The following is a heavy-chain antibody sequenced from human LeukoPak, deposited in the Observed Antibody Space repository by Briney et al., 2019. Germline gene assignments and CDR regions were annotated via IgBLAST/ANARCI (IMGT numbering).Heavy chain of an antibody. CDR3: AREDCSGGSCYYLSDY. D-gene: IGHD2-15*01. CDR1: GYTFTSYG. J-gene: IGHJ4*02. V-gene: IGHV1-18*01. Sequence: ASVKVSCKASGYTFTSYGISWVRQAPGQGLEWMGWISAYNGNTNYAQKLQGRVTMTTDTSTSTAYMELRSLRSDDTAVYYCAREDCSGGSCYYLSDYWGQGTLVTVSS. CDR2: ISAYNGNT.